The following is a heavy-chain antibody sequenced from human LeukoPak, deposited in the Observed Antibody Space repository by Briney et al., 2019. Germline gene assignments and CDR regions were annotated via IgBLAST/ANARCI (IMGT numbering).Heavy chain of an antibody. CDR2: ISYDGSNK. CDR3: AKDRGEYCSGGSCYPNFDY. V-gene: IGHV3-30*18. D-gene: IGHD2-15*01. J-gene: IGHJ4*02. Sequence: PGGSLRLSCAASGFTFSSYGMHWVRQAPGKGLEWVAVISYDGSNKYFADSVKGRFTISRDNSKNTLYLQMNSLRAEDTAVYYCAKDRGEYCSGGSCYPNFDYWGQGTLVTVSS. CDR1: GFTFSSYG.